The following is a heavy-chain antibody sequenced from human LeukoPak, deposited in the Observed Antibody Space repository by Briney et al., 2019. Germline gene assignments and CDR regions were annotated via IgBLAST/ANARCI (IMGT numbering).Heavy chain of an antibody. V-gene: IGHV1-69*06. J-gene: IGHJ5*02. CDR1: GGTFSSYA. Sequence: SVKVSCKASGGTFSSYAISWVRQAPGQGPEWMGGIIPLFGAPNYAQKFQGRVTITADKSTTTAYMELSSLRSEDTAVYFCARHDSYSSSFPYNWFDPWGQGTLVTVSS. CDR2: IIPLFGAP. D-gene: IGHD6-13*01. CDR3: ARHDSYSSSFPYNWFDP.